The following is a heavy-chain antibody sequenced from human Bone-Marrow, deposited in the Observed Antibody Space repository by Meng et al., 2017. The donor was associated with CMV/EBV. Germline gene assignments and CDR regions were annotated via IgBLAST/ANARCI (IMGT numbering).Heavy chain of an antibody. CDR3: ARPADDSSGSYYYYGMDV. Sequence: ASVKVSCKASGYTFTSYGISWVRQAPGQGLEWIGWISAYNGNTNYAQKLQGRVTMTTDTSTSTAYMELRSLSSDDTAVYYCARPADDSSGSYYYYGMDVWGQGTTVTVSS. CDR2: ISAYNGNT. J-gene: IGHJ6*02. V-gene: IGHV1-18*01. CDR1: GYTFTSYG. D-gene: IGHD3-22*01.